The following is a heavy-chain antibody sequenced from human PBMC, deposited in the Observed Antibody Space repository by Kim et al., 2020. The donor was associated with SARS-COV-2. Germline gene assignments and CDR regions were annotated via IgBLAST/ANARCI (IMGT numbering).Heavy chain of an antibody. J-gene: IGHJ5*02. V-gene: IGHV3-30*09. CDR3: ARPYSGSYYSWFDP. CDR2: ISYDGSNK. CDR1: GFIFSSYA. Sequence: GGSLRLSCAASGFIFSSYAMHWVRQAPGKGLEWVAVISYDGSNKYYADSLKGRFAISRDNSKNTLYLQMNSLRAEDTAVYFCARPYSGSYYSWFDPWGQGTLVTVSS. D-gene: IGHD1-26*01.